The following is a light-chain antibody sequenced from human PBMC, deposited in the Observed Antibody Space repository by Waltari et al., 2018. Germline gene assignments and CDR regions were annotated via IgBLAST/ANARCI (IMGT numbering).Light chain of an antibody. Sequence: EIVMTQSPATLSVSPGERATLSCRASQRVINNLAWYQQKPGQAPRLIIYGSSTRATGIPARFSGSGSGTEFTITISSLQSEDFAIYYCQKYNLWPPLPFGGGTKVEIK. J-gene: IGKJ4*01. CDR2: GSS. CDR3: QKYNLWPPLP. CDR1: QRVINN. V-gene: IGKV3-15*01.